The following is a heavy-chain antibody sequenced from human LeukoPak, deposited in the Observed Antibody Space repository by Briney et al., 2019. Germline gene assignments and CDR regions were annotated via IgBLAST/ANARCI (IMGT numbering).Heavy chain of an antibody. V-gene: IGHV3-48*03. CDR2: ITSSGSTT. D-gene: IGHD3-9*01. CDR3: ARKYSSGY. Sequence: GGSLRLSCAASGFTFSSYEMHWVRQAPGKGLEWISYITSSGSTTYYADSVKGRFTIPRDNAKNSLYLQMNSLRAEDTAVYYCARKYSSGYWGQGTLVTVSS. J-gene: IGHJ4*02. CDR1: GFTFSSYE.